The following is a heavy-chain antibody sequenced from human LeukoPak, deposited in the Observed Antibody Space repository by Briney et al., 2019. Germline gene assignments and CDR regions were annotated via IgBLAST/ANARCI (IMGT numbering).Heavy chain of an antibody. CDR3: ARHGPEYYDATGYYNFDS. CDR1: GDSINTYY. V-gene: IGHV4-59*08. J-gene: IGHJ4*02. CDR2: IFYSGHS. D-gene: IGHD3-22*01. Sequence: SETLSLACTVSGDSINTYYWSWIRQPPGKGLEWIGFIFYSGHSKYNPSLKSRLTLSLDTSKSQFSLKLTSVTAADTAVYYCARHGPEYYDATGYYNFDSWSQGTLVTVS.